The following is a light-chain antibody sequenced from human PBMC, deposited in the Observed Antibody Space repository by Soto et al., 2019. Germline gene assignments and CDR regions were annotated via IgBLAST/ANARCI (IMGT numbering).Light chain of an antibody. CDR2: DAS. V-gene: IGKV1-33*01. Sequence: DIQMTQSPSSLSASVGDRVTITCQASQDINNFLNSFQQKAGKAPNLVIYDASNLETGVTSRFSGSGSGTHFTFTTSTLQPEDIATYYCQQSDSLPYTFGQGTKLEIK. J-gene: IGKJ2*01. CDR3: QQSDSLPYT. CDR1: QDINNF.